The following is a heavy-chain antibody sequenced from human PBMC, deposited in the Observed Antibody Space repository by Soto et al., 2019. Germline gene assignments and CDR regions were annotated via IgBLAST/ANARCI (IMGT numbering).Heavy chain of an antibody. J-gene: IGHJ4*02. CDR2: ISAYNGNT. CDR1: GYTFTSYD. Sequence: ASVMITYAASGYTFTSYDINWVRQATGQGLEWMGWISAYNGNTNYAQKLQGRVTMTTDTSTSTAYMELRSLRSDDTAVYYCARDHDSWGKGTLVTVSS. CDR3: ARDHDS. V-gene: IGHV1-18*01.